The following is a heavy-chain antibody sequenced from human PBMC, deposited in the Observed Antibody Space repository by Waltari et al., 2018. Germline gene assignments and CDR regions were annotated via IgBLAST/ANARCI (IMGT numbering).Heavy chain of an antibody. D-gene: IGHD5-18*01. CDR1: GFTFSSYA. Sequence: EVQLLESGGGLVQPGGSLRLSCAASGFTFSSYAMSWVRQAPGKGLEWVSAISGRGGSTYYADSVKGRFTISRDNSKNTLYLQMNSLRAEDTAVYYCAKAFRIQLWSLCDYWGQGTLVTVSS. V-gene: IGHV3-23*01. CDR3: AKAFRIQLWSLCDY. CDR2: ISGRGGST. J-gene: IGHJ4*02.